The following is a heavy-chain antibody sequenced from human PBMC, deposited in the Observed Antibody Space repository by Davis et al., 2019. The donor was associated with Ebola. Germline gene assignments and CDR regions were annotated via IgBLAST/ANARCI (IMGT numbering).Heavy chain of an antibody. CDR3: ARHGAQWELISFFDY. D-gene: IGHD1-26*01. CDR2: IYSTGGT. Sequence: GSLRLSCTVSGVSLTSTTYYWAWIRQPPGKGLEWIGSIYSTGGTHYNPSLKSQFTLSVDTSKNQFSLRLNSVTAADTAVYYCARHGAQWELISFFDYWGQGTLVTVSS. V-gene: IGHV4-39*01. CDR1: GVSLTSTTYY. J-gene: IGHJ4*02.